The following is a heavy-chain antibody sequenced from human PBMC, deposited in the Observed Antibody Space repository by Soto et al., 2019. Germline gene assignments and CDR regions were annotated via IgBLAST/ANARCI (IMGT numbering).Heavy chain of an antibody. J-gene: IGHJ6*02. CDR1: GFTFSSYG. V-gene: IGHV3-33*01. CDR2: IWYDGSNK. Sequence: QVQLVESGGGVVQPGRSLRLSCAASGFTFSSYGMHWVRQAPGKGLEWVAVIWYDGSNKYYADSVKGRFTISRDNSKNTLYLKMNSLRAEDTAVYYCARDAPNKDYGDYLTGGGMDVWGQGTTVTVSS. D-gene: IGHD4-17*01. CDR3: ARDAPNKDYGDYLTGGGMDV.